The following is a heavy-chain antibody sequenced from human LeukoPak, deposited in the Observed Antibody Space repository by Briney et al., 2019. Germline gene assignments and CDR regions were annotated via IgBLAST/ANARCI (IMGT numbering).Heavy chain of an antibody. CDR2: IKQDGSEK. Sequence: PGGSLRLSCAASGFTFSSYWMSWVRQAPGKGLEWVANIKQDGSEKYYVDSVKGRFTISRDNAKNSLYLQMNSLRAEDTAVYYCAGTDALYYYGMDVWGQGTTVTVSS. CDR1: GFTFSSYW. CDR3: AGTDALYYYGMDV. J-gene: IGHJ6*02. V-gene: IGHV3-7*01.